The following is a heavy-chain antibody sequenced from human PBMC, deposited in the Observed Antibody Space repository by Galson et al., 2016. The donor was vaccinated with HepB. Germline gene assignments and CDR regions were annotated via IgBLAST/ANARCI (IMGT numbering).Heavy chain of an antibody. J-gene: IGHJ4*02. Sequence: PALVKPTQTLTLTCTFSDFSVTTRGVRVNWIRQPPGKALEWLARIDWDGAKFYSTSLKTRLTISKDTSKNQVVLAMTNMDPVDTATYYCARAYCSDGSCYNACHSWGQGTRVTFSS. CDR1: DFSVTTRGVR. CDR2: IDWDGAK. CDR3: ARAYCSDGSCYNACHS. D-gene: IGHD2-15*01. V-gene: IGHV2-70*04.